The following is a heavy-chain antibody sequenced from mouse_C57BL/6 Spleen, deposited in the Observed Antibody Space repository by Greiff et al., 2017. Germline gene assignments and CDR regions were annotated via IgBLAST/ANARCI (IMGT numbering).Heavy chain of an antibody. CDR2: IWGVGST. CDR3: ASAYGSSYGFAY. Sequence: VQRVESGPGLVAPSQSLSITCTVSGFSLTSYGVDWVRQSPGKGLEWLGVIWGVGSTNYNSALKSRLCISKDNTKIQVILKMHSLQTDDTAMYYCASAYGSSYGFAYWGQGTLVTVSA. J-gene: IGHJ3*01. CDR1: GFSLTSYG. D-gene: IGHD1-1*01. V-gene: IGHV2-6*01.